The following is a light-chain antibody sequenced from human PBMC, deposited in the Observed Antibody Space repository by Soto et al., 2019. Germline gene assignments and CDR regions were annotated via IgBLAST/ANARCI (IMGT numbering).Light chain of an antibody. CDR2: GAS. CDR1: QSVSSSY. CDR3: QQRSSWPRT. Sequence: EIVLRQSPGTLSLSPGERDTLSCRASQSVSSSYLAWYQQNPGQAPRLLIYGASSRATGIPARFIASGSGTDFTLTISSLEPEDVAVYYCQQRSSWPRTFGQGTKVDI. V-gene: IGKV3D-20*02. J-gene: IGKJ2*02.